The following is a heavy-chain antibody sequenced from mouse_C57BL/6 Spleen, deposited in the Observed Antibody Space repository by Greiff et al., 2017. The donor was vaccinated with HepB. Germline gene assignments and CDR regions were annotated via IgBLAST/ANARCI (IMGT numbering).Heavy chain of an antibody. D-gene: IGHD1-1*01. CDR2: ISYDGSN. CDR3: ARGSYGSPDY. Sequence: EVQLKESGPGLVKPSQSLSLTCSVTGYSITSGYYWNWIRQFPGNKLEWMGYISYDGSNNYNPSLKNRISITRDTSKNQFFLKLNSVTTEDTATYYCARGSYGSPDYWGQGTTLTVSS. CDR1: GYSITSGYY. J-gene: IGHJ2*01. V-gene: IGHV3-6*01.